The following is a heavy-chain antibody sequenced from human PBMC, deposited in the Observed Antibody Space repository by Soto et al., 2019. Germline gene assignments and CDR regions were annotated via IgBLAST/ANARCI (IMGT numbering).Heavy chain of an antibody. D-gene: IGHD4-17*01. Sequence: QVQLVQSGAEVKKPGTSVKVSCKASGYTFTSYDINWVRQATGQGLEWMGWMNPNSGNTGYAQKFQGRVTMTRNTSISTAYMELSSLISEDTAVYYCARGYGDYRGSPPGYWGQGTLVTVSS. CDR3: ARGYGDYRGSPPGY. J-gene: IGHJ4*02. V-gene: IGHV1-8*01. CDR1: GYTFTSYD. CDR2: MNPNSGNT.